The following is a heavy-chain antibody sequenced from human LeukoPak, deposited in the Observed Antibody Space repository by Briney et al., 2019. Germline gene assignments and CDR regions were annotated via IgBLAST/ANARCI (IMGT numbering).Heavy chain of an antibody. J-gene: IGHJ4*02. CDR3: ARDKAVGPTLLDY. V-gene: IGHV3-7*01. D-gene: IGHD1-26*01. CDR2: IKQDGSEI. CDR1: GFTFSSYW. Sequence: GGSLRLSCVASGFTFSSYWMSWVRQAPGKGPEWVANIKQDGSEIYYVDSVKGRFTISRDNAKNSLYLHVNSLRVEDTAVYYCARDKAVGPTLLDYWGQGNLVTVSS.